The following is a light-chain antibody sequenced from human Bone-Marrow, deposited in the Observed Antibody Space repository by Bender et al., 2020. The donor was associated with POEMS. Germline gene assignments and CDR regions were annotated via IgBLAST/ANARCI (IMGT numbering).Light chain of an antibody. J-gene: IGLJ2*01. V-gene: IGLV2-23*01. CDR1: SSDVGPYNL. CDR2: EDT. Sequence: QSALTQPASVSASPGQSITISCTGTSSDVGPYNLVSWYQQHPGKAPKVIIYEDTKRPSGVSDRFSGSNSGNTASLTISWLQAEDEADYYCCSYVRGSPLFGGGTKLTV. CDR3: CSYVRGSPL.